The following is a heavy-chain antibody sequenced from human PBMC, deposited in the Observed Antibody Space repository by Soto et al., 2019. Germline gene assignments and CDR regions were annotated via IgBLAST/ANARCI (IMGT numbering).Heavy chain of an antibody. CDR1: GGSFSGYY. CDR3: ARKYYDWVSGYYNPNSFDP. J-gene: IGHJ5*02. CDR2: INHSGST. D-gene: IGHD3-3*01. Sequence: LSLTCALYGGSFSGYYWSWIRQPPGKGLEWIGEINHSGSTNYNPSLKSRVTISVDTSKNQFSLKLSSVTAADTAVYYCARKYYDWVSGYYNPNSFDPWGQGTLVSV. V-gene: IGHV4-34*01.